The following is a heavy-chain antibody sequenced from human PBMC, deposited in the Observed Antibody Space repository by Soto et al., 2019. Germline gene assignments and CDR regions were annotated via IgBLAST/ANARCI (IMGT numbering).Heavy chain of an antibody. V-gene: IGHV4-34*01. J-gene: IGHJ6*02. Sequence: PSETLSLTCAVYGGSFSGYYWSWIRQPPGKGLEWIGEINHSGSTNYNPSLKSRVTISVDTSKNQFSLKLSSVTAADTAVHYCARTTYYYDSSGYYHGTKRSNGMDVWGQGTTVTVSS. D-gene: IGHD3-22*01. CDR3: ARTTYYYDSSGYYHGTKRSNGMDV. CDR1: GGSFSGYY. CDR2: INHSGST.